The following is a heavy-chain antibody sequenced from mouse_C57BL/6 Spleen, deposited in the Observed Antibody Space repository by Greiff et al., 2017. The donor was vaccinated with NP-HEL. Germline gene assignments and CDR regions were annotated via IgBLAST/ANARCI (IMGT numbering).Heavy chain of an antibody. CDR2: INYDGSST. Sequence: EVKLVESEGGLVQPGSSMKLSCTASGFTFSDYYMAWVRQVPEKGLEWVANINYDGSSTYYLDSLKSRFIISRDNAKNILYLQMSSLKSEDTATYYCARRVTGGYWYFDVWGTGTTVTVSS. D-gene: IGHD4-1*01. CDR1: GFTFSDYY. V-gene: IGHV5-16*01. CDR3: ARRVTGGYWYFDV. J-gene: IGHJ1*03.